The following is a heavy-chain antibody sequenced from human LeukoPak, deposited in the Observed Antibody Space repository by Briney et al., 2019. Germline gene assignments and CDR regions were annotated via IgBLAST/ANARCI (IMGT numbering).Heavy chain of an antibody. D-gene: IGHD5-18*01. J-gene: IGHJ5*02. Sequence: PSETLSLTCTVSGGSMSSSSYYWGWIRRPPGKGLEWIGSIYYSGSTYYNPSLKSRVTISVDTSKNQFSLKLSSVTAADTAVYYCARGYSYGYYLDWFDPWGQGTLVTVSS. CDR2: IYYSGST. CDR1: GGSMSSSSYY. V-gene: IGHV4-39*01. CDR3: ARGYSYGYYLDWFDP.